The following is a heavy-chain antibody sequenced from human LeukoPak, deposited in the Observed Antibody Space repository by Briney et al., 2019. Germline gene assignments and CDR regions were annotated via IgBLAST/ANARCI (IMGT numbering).Heavy chain of an antibody. D-gene: IGHD3-9*01. CDR3: ARRAPYYDILTGYYKGDAFDI. CDR2: IYYSGST. V-gene: IGHV4-39*01. Sequence: SETLSLTCTVSGGSISSSSYYWGWIRQPPGKGLEWMGSIYYSGSTYYNPSLKSRVTISVDTSKNQFSLKLSSVTAADTAVYYCARRAPYYDILTGYYKGDAFDIWGQGTMVTVSS. CDR1: GGSISSSSYY. J-gene: IGHJ3*02.